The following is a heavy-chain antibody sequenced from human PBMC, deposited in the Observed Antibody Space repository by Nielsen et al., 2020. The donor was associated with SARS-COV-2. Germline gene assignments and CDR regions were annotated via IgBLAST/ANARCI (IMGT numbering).Heavy chain of an antibody. V-gene: IGHV4-59*08. J-gene: IGHJ4*02. CDR3: ARHRVEWLAPDY. D-gene: IGHD6-19*01. Sequence: SETLSLTCTVSGGSISGYYWSWIRQPPGKGLDWIGYIYYTGSTNYNPSLQSRVTISLDTSRNQFSLKLSSVTAADTAVYYCARHRVEWLAPDYWGQGTLVTVSS. CDR1: GGSISGYY. CDR2: IYYTGST.